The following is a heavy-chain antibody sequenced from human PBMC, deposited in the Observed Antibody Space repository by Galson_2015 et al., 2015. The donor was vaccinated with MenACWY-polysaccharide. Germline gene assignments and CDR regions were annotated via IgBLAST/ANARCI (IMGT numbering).Heavy chain of an antibody. Sequence: SVKVSCKASGGTFSSYTISWVRQAPGQGLEWMGRIIPILGIANYAQKFQGRVTITADKSTSTAYMELSSLRSEDTAVYYCARDRYGDYLNWYFDLWGRGTLVTVSS. D-gene: IGHD4-17*01. J-gene: IGHJ2*01. CDR2: IIPILGIA. CDR3: ARDRYGDYLNWYFDL. V-gene: IGHV1-69*04. CDR1: GGTFSSYT.